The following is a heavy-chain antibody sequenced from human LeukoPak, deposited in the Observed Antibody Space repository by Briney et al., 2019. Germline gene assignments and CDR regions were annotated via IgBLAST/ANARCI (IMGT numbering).Heavy chain of an antibody. CDR1: GFTFSSYA. CDR3: AKVRAGSYSSFGY. D-gene: IGHD3-10*01. J-gene: IGHJ4*02. V-gene: IGHV3-23*01. Sequence: GGSLRLSCAASGFTFSSYAMSWVRQAPGKGLEWVSAISGSGGSTYYADSVKGRFTISRDNSKNTLYLQTNSLRAEDTAVYYCAKVRAGSYSSFGYWGQGTLVTVSS. CDR2: ISGSGGST.